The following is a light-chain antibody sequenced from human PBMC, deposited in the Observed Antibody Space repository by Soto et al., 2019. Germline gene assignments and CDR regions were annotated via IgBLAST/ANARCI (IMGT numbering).Light chain of an antibody. CDR2: DAS. CDR3: QQYNRYWT. CDR1: QSISSW. Sequence: DIQMTQSPSTLSASVGDRATITCRASQSISSWLAWYQQKPGKAPELLIYDASSLQSGVPLRFSGSGSGTEFTLTISSLQPDDFPPYYCQQYNRYWTFGQGTKVEIK. J-gene: IGKJ1*01. V-gene: IGKV1-5*01.